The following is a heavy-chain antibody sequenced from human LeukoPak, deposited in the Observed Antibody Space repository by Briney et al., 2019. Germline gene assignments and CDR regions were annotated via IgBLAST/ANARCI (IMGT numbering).Heavy chain of an antibody. Sequence: GGSLRLSCVASGLTFSSYAMTWVRQAPGMGLEWVSGVTGSGADTYYADSVKGRFTVSRDNSKNTLYLQMNSLRVEDTAVYYCAKALSWGQGTPVTVSS. J-gene: IGHJ4*02. D-gene: IGHD5/OR15-5a*01. CDR2: VTGSGADT. V-gene: IGHV3-23*01. CDR3: AKALS. CDR1: GLTFSSYA.